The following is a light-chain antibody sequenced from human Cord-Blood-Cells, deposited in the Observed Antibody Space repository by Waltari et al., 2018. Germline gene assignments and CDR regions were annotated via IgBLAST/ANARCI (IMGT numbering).Light chain of an antibody. V-gene: IGLV2-23*02. CDR1: SRDCGCYNL. J-gene: IGLJ2*01. CDR2: EVS. Sequence: QSSPTPPALVSGSPGQSITLYLNGTSRDCGCYNLSPWYQPHPGKAPKLMIYEVSKRPSGVSNRFSGSKSGNTTSLTISGLQAEDEADYYCCSYAGSSTVVFGGGTKLTVL. CDR3: CSYAGSSTVV.